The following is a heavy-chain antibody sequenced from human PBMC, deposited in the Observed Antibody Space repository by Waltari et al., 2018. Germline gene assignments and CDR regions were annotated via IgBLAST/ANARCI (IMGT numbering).Heavy chain of an antibody. V-gene: IGHV3-15*01. CDR1: GFEFPAAG. D-gene: IGHD7-27*01. CDR2: IKSHNDCGTT. CDR3: TTLDAPWGG. J-gene: IGHJ4*01. Sequence: EVQMVESGGGSVKPGDSLRLSCVASGFEFPAAGLTWVRQPAGKGLEGVGLIKSHNDCGTTDFAASVRGRFSISRDDSQNKVFLKMNSLRVEDTALYYCTTLDAPWGGWGHGTLVTVSS.